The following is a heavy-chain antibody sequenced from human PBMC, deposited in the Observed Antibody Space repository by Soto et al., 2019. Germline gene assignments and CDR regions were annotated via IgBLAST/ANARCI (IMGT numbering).Heavy chain of an antibody. V-gene: IGHV1-18*01. D-gene: IGHD3-3*01. CDR1: VYTFTSYG. Sequence: GASVKVSCKASVYTFTSYGISWVRQAPGQGLEWMGWISAYNGNTNYAQKLQGRVTMTTDTSTSTAYMELRSLRSDDTAVYYCARSSPGYDFWSGYYSGGNFDYWGQGTLVTVSS. J-gene: IGHJ4*02. CDR2: ISAYNGNT. CDR3: ARSSPGYDFWSGYYSGGNFDY.